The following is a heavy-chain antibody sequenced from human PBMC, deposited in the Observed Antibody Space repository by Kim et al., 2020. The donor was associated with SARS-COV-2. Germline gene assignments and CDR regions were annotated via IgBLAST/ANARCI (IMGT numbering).Heavy chain of an antibody. Sequence: SVKVSCKASGGTFSSYAISWVRQAPGQGLEWMGGIIPIFGTANYAQKFQGRVTITADESTSTAYMELSSLRSEDTAVYYCARDPGLVHGFNAFDIWGQGTIVTVSS. V-gene: IGHV1-69*13. CDR1: GGTFSSYA. D-gene: IGHD1-1*01. J-gene: IGHJ3*02. CDR3: ARDPGLVHGFNAFDI. CDR2: IIPIFGTA.